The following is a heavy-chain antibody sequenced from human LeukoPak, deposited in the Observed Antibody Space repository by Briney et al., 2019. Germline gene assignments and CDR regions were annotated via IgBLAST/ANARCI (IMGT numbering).Heavy chain of an antibody. Sequence: GGSLRLSCASSGFTFSDYYMSCMRQSPGEGLEGVSYISSSGSTIYYADSVKGRFTISRDKAKNSLYLQMNSLRAEDTAVYYCARSSGSGSYYRADIAYWGQGNLVTVSS. CDR2: ISSSGSTI. CDR1: GFTFSDYY. CDR3: ARSSGSGSYYRADIAY. D-gene: IGHD3-10*01. J-gene: IGHJ4*02. V-gene: IGHV3-11*01.